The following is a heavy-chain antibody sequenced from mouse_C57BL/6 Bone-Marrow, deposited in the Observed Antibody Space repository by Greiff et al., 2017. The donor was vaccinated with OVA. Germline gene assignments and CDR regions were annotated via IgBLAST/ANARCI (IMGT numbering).Heavy chain of an antibody. Sequence: VQLQQSVAELVRPGASVKLSCTASGFNIKNTYMHWVPHRPEPSLEWLGSLAPAYGTTQYAPKFPGKATITADTSSNTAYLQLSSLTSEDTAIYYCVSDGYYSDYWGQGTTLTVSS. CDR3: VSDGYYSDY. CDR2: LAPAYGTT. J-gene: IGHJ2*01. D-gene: IGHD2-3*01. CDR1: GFNIKNTY. V-gene: IGHV14-3*01.